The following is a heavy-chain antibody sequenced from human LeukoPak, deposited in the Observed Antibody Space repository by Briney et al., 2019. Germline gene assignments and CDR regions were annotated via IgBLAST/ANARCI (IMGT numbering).Heavy chain of an antibody. J-gene: IGHJ4*02. CDR2: INHSGST. Sequence: SETLSLTCAVYGGSFSSYYWSWIRQPPGKGLEWIGEINHSGSTNYNPSLKSRVTISVDTSKNQFSLKLSSVTAADTAVYYCARSTGGPQDYWGQGTLVTVSS. V-gene: IGHV4-34*01. CDR1: GGSFSSYY. D-gene: IGHD2-8*02. CDR3: ARSTGGPQDY.